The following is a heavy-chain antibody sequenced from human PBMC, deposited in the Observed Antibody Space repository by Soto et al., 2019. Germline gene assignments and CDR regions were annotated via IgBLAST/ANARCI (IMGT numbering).Heavy chain of an antibody. V-gene: IGHV2-5*02. Sequence: QITLKESGPTLVKPTQTLTLTCTFSGFSLSTSGVGVGWIRQPPGKALEWLALIYWDDDKRYSPSLKSRLTITKDTSKNHVVLTMTNMDPVDTATYYCAHIGDIAVAGTFDYWGQGTLVTVSS. CDR2: IYWDDDK. CDR1: GFSLSTSGVG. J-gene: IGHJ4*02. CDR3: AHIGDIAVAGTFDY. D-gene: IGHD6-19*01.